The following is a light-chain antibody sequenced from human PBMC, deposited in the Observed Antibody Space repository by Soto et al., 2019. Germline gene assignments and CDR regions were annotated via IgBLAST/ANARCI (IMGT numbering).Light chain of an antibody. CDR3: QVWHSSSDHVV. CDR2: DDR. V-gene: IGLV3-21*02. CDR1: SIRSQS. J-gene: IGLJ2*01. Sequence: VLTQSPSVSVAPGQTARITCGGNSIRSQSVHWYQQKPGQAPVLVVYDDRDRPSGIPERFSGSNSGNTATLTITRVEAGDEADYYCQVWHSSSDHVVFGGGTKVTVL.